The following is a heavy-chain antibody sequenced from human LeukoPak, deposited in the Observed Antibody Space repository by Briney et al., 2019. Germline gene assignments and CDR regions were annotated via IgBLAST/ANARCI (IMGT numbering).Heavy chain of an antibody. CDR3: ARTCSSSSCYMVN. V-gene: IGHV1-18*01. CDR2: ISVYNGNT. Sequence: APVKAYCKALSYTCDNFGITWVGQYAGKKLDMIGWISVYNGNTNYAQNLQGRVTLTTDTSTRTAYMELRSLRSDDTALYYCARTCSSSSCYMVNWGQGTLGTVSS. J-gene: IGHJ4*02. CDR1: SYTCDNFG. D-gene: IGHD2-2*02.